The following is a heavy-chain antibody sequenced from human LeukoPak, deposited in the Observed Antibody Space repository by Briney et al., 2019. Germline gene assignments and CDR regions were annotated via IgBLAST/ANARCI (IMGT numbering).Heavy chain of an antibody. CDR3: ARGGAFCSITTCHEFDH. V-gene: IGHV1-2*02. J-gene: IGHJ4*02. CDR1: GYTFTGSY. D-gene: IGHD2-2*01. Sequence: ASVRVSCKTSGYTFTGSYLHWVRQVPGQGLEWMGWTNPSTGGTKSAQQFEGRVTMTRDTSNTTGYLELRSLRLDDTATYYCARGGAFCSITTCHEFDHWGQGTLVIVSS. CDR2: TNPSTGGT.